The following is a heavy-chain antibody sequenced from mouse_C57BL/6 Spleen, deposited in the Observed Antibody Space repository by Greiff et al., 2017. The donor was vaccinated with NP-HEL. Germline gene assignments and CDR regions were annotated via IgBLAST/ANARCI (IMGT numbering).Heavy chain of an antibody. CDR2: IYPRSGNT. Sequence: QVHLPPSGAELGRPGASVKLSCKASGYTFTSYGISWVKQRTGQGLEWIGEIYPRSGNTYYNEKFKGKATLTADKSSSTAYMELRSLTSEDSAVYFCAREGLLRIDYWGQGTTLTVSS. CDR3: AREGLLRIDY. V-gene: IGHV1-81*01. J-gene: IGHJ2*01. D-gene: IGHD1-1*01. CDR1: GYTFTSYG.